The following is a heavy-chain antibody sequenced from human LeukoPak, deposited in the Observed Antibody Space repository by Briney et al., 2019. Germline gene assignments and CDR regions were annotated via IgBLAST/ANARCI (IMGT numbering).Heavy chain of an antibody. CDR3: AKGLTIFYYYYGMDV. J-gene: IGHJ6*02. Sequence: LXLSXXASGFXFSSYAMSWVRQAPGKGLEWVSAISGSGGSTYYADSVKGRFTISRDNSKNTLYLQMNSLRAEDTAVYYCAKGLTIFYYYYGMDVWGQGTTVTVSS. V-gene: IGHV3-23*01. CDR2: ISGSGGST. D-gene: IGHD3-3*01. CDR1: GFXFSSYA.